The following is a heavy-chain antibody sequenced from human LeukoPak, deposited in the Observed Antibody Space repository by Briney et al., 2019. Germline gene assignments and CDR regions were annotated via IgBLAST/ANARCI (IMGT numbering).Heavy chain of an antibody. CDR2: IYYSGST. CDR3: ARDGGRLGATFN. CDR1: DGSISSSSYY. Sequence: SETLSLTCTISDGSISSSSYYWGWIRQPPGKGLEWIGSIYYSGSTYYNPSLKSRVTTSVDTSKNQFSLKLSSVTAADTAVYYCARDGGRLGATFNWGQGTLVTVSS. J-gene: IGHJ4*02. D-gene: IGHD1-26*01. V-gene: IGHV4-39*07.